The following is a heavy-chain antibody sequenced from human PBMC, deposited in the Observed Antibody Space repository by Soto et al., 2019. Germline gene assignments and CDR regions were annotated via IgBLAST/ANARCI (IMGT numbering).Heavy chain of an antibody. D-gene: IGHD2-2*01. V-gene: IGHV3-48*01. Sequence: GGSLRLSCAASGFTFSSYSMNWVRQAPGKGLEWVSYISSSSSTIYYADSVKGRFTISRDNAKNSLYLQMNSLRAEDTAVYYCARGNGDCSSTSCQNYYYYYYMDVWGKGTTVTVSS. CDR2: ISSSSSTI. CDR3: ARGNGDCSSTSCQNYYYYYYMDV. CDR1: GFTFSSYS. J-gene: IGHJ6*03.